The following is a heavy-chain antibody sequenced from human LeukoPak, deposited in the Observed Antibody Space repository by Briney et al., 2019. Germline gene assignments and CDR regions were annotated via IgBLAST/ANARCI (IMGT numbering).Heavy chain of an antibody. V-gene: IGHV3-48*04. CDR2: ISSSSSTI. CDR1: GFTFSSYS. J-gene: IGHJ4*02. D-gene: IGHD3-22*01. Sequence: GGSLRLSCAASGFTFSSYSMNWVRQAPGKGLEWVSYISSSSSTIYYADSVKGRFTISRDNAENSLYLQMNSLRAEDTAVYYCATPPHSSVDYWAREPWSPSPQ. CDR3: ATPPHSSVDY.